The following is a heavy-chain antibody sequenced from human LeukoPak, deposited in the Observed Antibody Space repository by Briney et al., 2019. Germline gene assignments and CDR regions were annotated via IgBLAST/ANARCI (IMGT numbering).Heavy chain of an antibody. CDR3: ARALSSSWESPSYWFDP. V-gene: IGHV1-2*02. D-gene: IGHD6-13*01. J-gene: IGHJ5*02. CDR1: GYTFTGYY. CDR2: INPNSGGT. Sequence: ASVKVSCKASGYTFTGYYMHWVRQAPGQGLECMGWINPNSGGTDSAQKFQGRVTMTWDTSISTAYMELNRLKSDDTAVYYCARALSSSWESPSYWFDPWGRGTLVTVS.